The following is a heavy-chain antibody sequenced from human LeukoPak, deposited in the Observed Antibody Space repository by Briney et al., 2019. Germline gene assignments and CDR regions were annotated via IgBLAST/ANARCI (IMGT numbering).Heavy chain of an antibody. Sequence: PGGSLRLSCAASGFTFSSYGMHWVRQAPGKGLEWVAVIWYDGSNKYYADSVKGRFTISRDNSKNTLYLQMNSLRAGDTAVYYCARQLNDGPIDYWGQGTLVTVSS. D-gene: IGHD1-1*01. J-gene: IGHJ4*02. V-gene: IGHV3-33*01. CDR1: GFTFSSYG. CDR3: ARQLNDGPIDY. CDR2: IWYDGSNK.